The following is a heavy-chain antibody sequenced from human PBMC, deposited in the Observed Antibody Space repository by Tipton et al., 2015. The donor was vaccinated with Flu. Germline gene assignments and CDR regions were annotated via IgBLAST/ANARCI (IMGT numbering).Heavy chain of an antibody. CDR3: VREYGTMDY. D-gene: IGHD1-1*01. Sequence: TLSLTCTVSGGSISSGSYYWSWIRQPAGKGLEWIGRIYTSGSTNYNPSLKSRVTISVDTSKKQFSLHVTSVTAADTAVYYCVREYGTMDYWGQGRLVTVSS. V-gene: IGHV4-61*02. CDR1: GGSISSGSYY. CDR2: IYTSGST. J-gene: IGHJ4*02.